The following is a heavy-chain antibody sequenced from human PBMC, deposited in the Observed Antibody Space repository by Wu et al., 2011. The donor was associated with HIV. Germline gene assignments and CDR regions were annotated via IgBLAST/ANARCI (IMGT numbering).Heavy chain of an antibody. Sequence: SCKASVDTSAIMLSTGCDRPLDKGLSGWKDHPYFGTSNYGQKFQGRVTITADTSTSTAYMELNSLRSEDTAVYYCARDRLWFGELRLDSWGQGTLVTVSA. V-gene: IGHV1-69*06. CDR3: ARDRLWFGELRLDS. D-gene: IGHD3-10*01. CDR1: VDTSAIML. J-gene: IGHJ4*02. CDR2: HPYFGTS.